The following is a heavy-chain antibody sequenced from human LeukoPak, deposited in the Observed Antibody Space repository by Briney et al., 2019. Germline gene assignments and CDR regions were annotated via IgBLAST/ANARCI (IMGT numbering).Heavy chain of an antibody. CDR2: ISYDGSNK. D-gene: IGHD2-8*01. CDR1: GLTFSSYG. CDR3: AKWSVYGDYFDY. Sequence: PGGSLRLSCAASGLTFSSYGMHWVRQAPGKGLEWVAVISYDGSNKYYADSVKGRFTISRDNSKNTLYLQMNSLRAEDTAVYYCAKWSVYGDYFDYWGQGTLVTVSS. V-gene: IGHV3-30*18. J-gene: IGHJ4*02.